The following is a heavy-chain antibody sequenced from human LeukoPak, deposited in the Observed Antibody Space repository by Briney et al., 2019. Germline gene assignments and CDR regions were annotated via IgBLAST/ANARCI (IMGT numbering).Heavy chain of an antibody. CDR3: ARGAGIIEPEGYYYYYMDV. CDR2: ISAYNDNT. V-gene: IGHV1-18*01. Sequence: GASVKVSCKASGYTFTSYGIIWVRQAPGQGLEWMGWISAYNDNTNYAEKLQGRVTMTTDTSTSTAYMELRSLRSDDTAVYYCARGAGIIEPEGYYYYYMDVWGKGTTVTISS. CDR1: GYTFTSYG. D-gene: IGHD2/OR15-2a*01. J-gene: IGHJ6*03.